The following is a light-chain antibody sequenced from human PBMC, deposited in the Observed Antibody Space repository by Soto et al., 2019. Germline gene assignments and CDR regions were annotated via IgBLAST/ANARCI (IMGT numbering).Light chain of an antibody. V-gene: IGKV3-20*01. J-gene: IGKJ1*01. CDR3: QQYCSSPPRT. CDR1: QSVRSSS. CDR2: GAS. Sequence: EIVLTQSPGTVSLSPGERATLSCRASQSVRSSSLAWYQQKPGQAPRLLIYGASSRATGIPDRFSGSGSGTDFTLTISRLELEDFAVYYCQQYCSSPPRTFGQGTKVEIK.